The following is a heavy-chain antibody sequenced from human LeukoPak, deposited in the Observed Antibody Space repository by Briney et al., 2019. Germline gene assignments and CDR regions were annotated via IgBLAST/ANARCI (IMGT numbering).Heavy chain of an antibody. CDR3: ARDPHYSN. CDR1: GYTFTSYG. J-gene: IGHJ4*02. D-gene: IGHD6-13*01. Sequence: ASVKVSCKASGYTFTSYGISWVRQAPGQGLEWMGWINPNSGGTNYAQKFQGRVTMTRDTSISTAYMELSRLRSDDTAVYYCARDPHYSNWGQGTLVTVSS. CDR2: INPNSGGT. V-gene: IGHV1-2*02.